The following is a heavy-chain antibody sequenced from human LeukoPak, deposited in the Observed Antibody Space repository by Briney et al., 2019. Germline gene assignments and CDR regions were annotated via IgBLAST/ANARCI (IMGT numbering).Heavy chain of an antibody. CDR1: GGSISSYY. D-gene: IGHD3-10*01. V-gene: IGHV4-59*01. Sequence: SETLSLTCTVSGGSISSYYWSWIRQPPGKGLEWIGYTYYTGGTSYNPSLKSRVTISVDTSKNQFSLKLSSVTAADTAVYYCARAHVWFGELLHNWFDPWGQGTLVTVSS. CDR3: ARAHVWFGELLHNWFDP. J-gene: IGHJ5*02. CDR2: TYYTGGT.